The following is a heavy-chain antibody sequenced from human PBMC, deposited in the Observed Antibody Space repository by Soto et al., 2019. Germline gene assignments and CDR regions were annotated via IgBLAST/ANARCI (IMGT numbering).Heavy chain of an antibody. D-gene: IGHD1-26*01. Sequence: QVQLVQSGAEVKKPGASVKVSCKASGYTFTSYGLSWVRQAPGQGLEWMGRISAYNYNTIYAQKLQGSVTMTTDTSPSTAYTELRSLRSDDTAVYYCARVVGALGHGFDPWGQGTLVTVSS. CDR1: GYTFTSYG. CDR3: ARVVGALGHGFDP. V-gene: IGHV1-18*01. CDR2: ISAYNYNT. J-gene: IGHJ5*02.